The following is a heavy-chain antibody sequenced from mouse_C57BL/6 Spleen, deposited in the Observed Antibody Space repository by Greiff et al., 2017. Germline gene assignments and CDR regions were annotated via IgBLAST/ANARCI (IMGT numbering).Heavy chain of an antibody. CDR2: IYPGSGST. CDR1: GYTFTSYW. Sequence: QVQLQQPGAELVKPGASVKMSCKASGYTFTSYWITWVKQRPGQGLEWIGDIYPGSGSTNYNEKFKSKATLTVDTSSSTAYMQLSSLTSEDSAVYYCARGEGITTVVARYFDVWGTGTTVTVSS. J-gene: IGHJ1*03. V-gene: IGHV1-55*01. CDR3: ARGEGITTVVARYFDV. D-gene: IGHD1-1*01.